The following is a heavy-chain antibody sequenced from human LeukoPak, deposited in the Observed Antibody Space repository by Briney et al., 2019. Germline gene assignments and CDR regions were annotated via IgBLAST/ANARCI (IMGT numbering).Heavy chain of an antibody. CDR1: GFTFSSSW. CDR2: INSDGSTI. CDR3: ARSLLGIGEY. J-gene: IGHJ4*02. D-gene: IGHD3-10*01. Sequence: PGGSLRLSCAASGFTFSSSWMHWVRQAPGKGLVWVARINSDGSTISYADSVKGRFTISGDNAKNTLYLQMDSLRAEDTAVYYCARSLLGIGEYWGQGTLVTVSS. V-gene: IGHV3-74*01.